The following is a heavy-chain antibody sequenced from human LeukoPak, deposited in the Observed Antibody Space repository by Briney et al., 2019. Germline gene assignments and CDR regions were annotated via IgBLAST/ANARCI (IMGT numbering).Heavy chain of an antibody. CDR3: ARDFMVRGVRKDY. J-gene: IGHJ4*02. D-gene: IGHD3-10*01. CDR1: GGSISSGSYY. CDR2: IYTTGST. V-gene: IGHV4-61*02. Sequence: PSETLSLTCTVSGGSISSGSYYWSWIRQPAGKGLDWIGRIYTTGSTNYNPSLKSRVTISVDTSKNQFSLKLSSVTAADTAVYYCARDFMVRGVRKDYWGQGTLVTVSS.